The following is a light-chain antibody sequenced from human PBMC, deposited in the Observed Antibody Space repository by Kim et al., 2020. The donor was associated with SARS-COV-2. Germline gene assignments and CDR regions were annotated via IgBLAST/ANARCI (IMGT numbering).Light chain of an antibody. CDR1: QSIATW. Sequence: DIQMTQSPSTLSASVGDKVTITCRASQSIATWLAWYQQKPGKPPQLLVYTTSTLPTGVPSTFSGDGSGTEFTLTISNLQPDDFATYYCQQYATYPFTFGPGTKVDIK. CDR2: TTS. J-gene: IGKJ3*01. CDR3: QQYATYPFT. V-gene: IGKV1-5*03.